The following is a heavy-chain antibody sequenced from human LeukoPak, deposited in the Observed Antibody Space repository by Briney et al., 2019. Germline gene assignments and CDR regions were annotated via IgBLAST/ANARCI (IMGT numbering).Heavy chain of an antibody. CDR1: GFSFNNYA. J-gene: IGHJ4*02. D-gene: IGHD4-17*01. V-gene: IGHV3-23*01. CDR3: ARDYADYVGYFFFDY. CDR2: SSGSGETT. Sequence: AGSLTLSCAASGFSFNNYAMNWVRQAPGKGLEWVSASSGSGETTYYEYSEKGRFTISRDNSQNALYLQMNSLRAEDTAVYYCARDYADYVGYFFFDYWGQGTLVTVSS.